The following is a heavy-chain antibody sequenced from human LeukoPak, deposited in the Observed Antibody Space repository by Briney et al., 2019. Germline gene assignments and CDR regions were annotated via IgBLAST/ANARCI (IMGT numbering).Heavy chain of an antibody. CDR1: GFTFSTYG. D-gene: IGHD3-3*01. CDR3: AKDGDFCSNSKSNNYFDY. V-gene: IGHV3-30*18. CDR2: ISLDGYKK. J-gene: IGHJ4*02. Sequence: PGRSLRLYCVASGFTFSTYGMHWIRQAPGKGLEWVAVISLDGYKKYYADSVKGRFTASRDNSKNTLYLQMNSLRAEDTAVYFCAKDGDFCSNSKSNNYFDYWGQGTLVTVSS.